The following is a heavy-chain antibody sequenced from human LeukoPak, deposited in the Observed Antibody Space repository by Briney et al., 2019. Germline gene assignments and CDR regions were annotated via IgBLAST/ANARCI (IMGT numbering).Heavy chain of an antibody. CDR2: IYSGGGA. CDR1: GFTVSSNY. J-gene: IGHJ1*01. V-gene: IGHV3-66*01. CDR3: ARDKGVGAPEYFQH. D-gene: IGHD1-26*01. Sequence: PGGSLRLSCAASGFTVSSNYMSWVRQAPGKGLEWVSVIYSGGGAYYADSVKGRFTISRDNSKNTLYLQMNSLRAEDTAVYYCARDKGVGAPEYFQHWGQGTLVTVSS.